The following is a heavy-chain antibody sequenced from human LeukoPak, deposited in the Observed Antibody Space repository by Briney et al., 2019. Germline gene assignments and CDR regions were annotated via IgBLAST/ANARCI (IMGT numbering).Heavy chain of an antibody. CDR3: ARGSLAPPVVTRGTDDAFDI. J-gene: IGHJ3*02. Sequence: ASVKVSCKASGGTFSSYAISWVRQAPGQGLEWMGWISAYNDNTNYAQKLQGRVTMTTDTSTSTAYMELRSLRSDDTAVYYCARGSLAPPVVTRGTDDAFDIWGQGTMVTVSS. D-gene: IGHD2-21*02. CDR1: GGTFSSYA. V-gene: IGHV1-18*01. CDR2: ISAYNDNT.